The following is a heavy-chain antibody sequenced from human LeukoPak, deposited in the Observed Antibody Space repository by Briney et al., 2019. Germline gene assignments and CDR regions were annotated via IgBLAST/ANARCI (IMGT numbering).Heavy chain of an antibody. D-gene: IGHD2-15*01. V-gene: IGHV1-2*02. CDR3: ARAWGIPANQIYCSGGSCYSGWFDP. J-gene: IGHJ5*02. CDR2: INPNSGAT. CDR1: GYIFTGYY. Sequence: ASVKVSCKASGYIFTGYYIHWVRQAPGQGLEWMGWINPNSGATNYAQKFQGRVTITRNTSISTAYMELSSLRSEDTAVYYCARAWGIPANQIYCSGGSCYSGWFDPWGQGTLVTVSS.